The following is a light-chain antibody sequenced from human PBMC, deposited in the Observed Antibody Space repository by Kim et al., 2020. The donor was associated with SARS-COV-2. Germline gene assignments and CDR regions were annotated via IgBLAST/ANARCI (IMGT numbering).Light chain of an antibody. Sequence: DIQMTQSPSSLSASVGDRVNITCRASQSISTSLNWYQQKPGKAPKLLLYAASSLQSGVPSRFSGSGSGTDFTLTINSLQPEDFATYYCQGSYSFPLTFGGGTKVDIK. J-gene: IGKJ4*01. V-gene: IGKV1-39*01. CDR1: QSISTS. CDR2: AAS. CDR3: QGSYSFPLT.